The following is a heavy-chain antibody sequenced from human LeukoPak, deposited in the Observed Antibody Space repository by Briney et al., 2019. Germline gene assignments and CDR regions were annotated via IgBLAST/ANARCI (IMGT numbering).Heavy chain of an antibody. CDR2: MNANSGNT. J-gene: IGHJ4*02. CDR3: ARGPDYCGSANCYAGGY. CDR1: VYTFTSYD. V-gene: IGHV1-8*03. D-gene: IGHD2-2*01. Sequence: GASVTVSCKAPVYTFTSYDINWVRQATGQPLEWMGWMNANSGNTGYAQKSQGRVTITMNASISTAYMELSSLRSEDTAVYYCARGPDYCGSANCYAGGYWGQGTLVTVSS.